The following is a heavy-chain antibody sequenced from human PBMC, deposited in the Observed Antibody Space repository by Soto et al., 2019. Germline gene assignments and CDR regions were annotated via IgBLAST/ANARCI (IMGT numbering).Heavy chain of an antibody. V-gene: IGHV3-30-3*01. D-gene: IGHD6-25*01. CDR3: ARGPPDSSVWYFAH. J-gene: IGHJ4*02. CDR1: GFPFHTYP. Sequence: QVHLVESGGGVVQPGGSLRLSCEASGFPFHTYPMHWVRQAPGKGLEWVAVITYDGGIESYAESVKGRFTISRDNSKSEVYLQMTTLRKEDTGVYFCARGPPDSSVWYFAHWGQGTRVTVAS. CDR2: ITYDGGIE.